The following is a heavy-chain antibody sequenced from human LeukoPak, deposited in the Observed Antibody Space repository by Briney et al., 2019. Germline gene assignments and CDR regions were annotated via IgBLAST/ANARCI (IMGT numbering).Heavy chain of an antibody. D-gene: IGHD1-14*01. CDR2: IGPTGTDR. J-gene: IGHJ4*02. CDR3: ATETIGRHYDY. Sequence: AGSLRLSCAASGFTFSSCGFNWERQAPGKGLEWVSSIGPTGTDRYYADSVRGRFTISRDNAKNSMYLQMDSLRDEDTAVYYCATETIGRHYDYWGQGTLLTVSS. V-gene: IGHV3-21*01. CDR1: GFTFSSCG.